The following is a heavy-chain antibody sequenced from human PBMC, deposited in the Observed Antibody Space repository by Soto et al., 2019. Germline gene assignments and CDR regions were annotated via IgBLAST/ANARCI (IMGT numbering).Heavy chain of an antibody. J-gene: IGHJ6*03. V-gene: IGHV4-59*08. D-gene: IGHD2-2*01. CDR3: ARLYCSSTSCYGGDYYYYYMDV. CDR1: GGSISSYY. Sequence: SETLSLTCAVSGGSISSYYGSWIRQPPGKGLEWIGYIYYSGSTNYNPSLKSRVTISVDTSKNQFSLKLSSVTAADTAVYYCARLYCSSTSCYGGDYYYYYMDVWGKGTTVTVSS. CDR2: IYYSGST.